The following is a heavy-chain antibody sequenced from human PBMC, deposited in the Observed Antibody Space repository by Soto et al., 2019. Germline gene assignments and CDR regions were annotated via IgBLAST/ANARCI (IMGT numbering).Heavy chain of an antibody. CDR3: ARDLSWGSNWYYYMDV. J-gene: IGHJ6*03. CDR2: ISGSGGSI. D-gene: IGHD7-27*01. CDR1: GFTFSSYA. Sequence: PGGSLRLSCAASGFTFSSYAMSWVRQAPGKGLEWVSDISGSGGSIDYADSVKGRFTVSRDNARNSLYLQMNSLRAEDTAVYYCARDLSWGSNWYYYMDVWGKGTTVTVSS. V-gene: IGHV3-23*01.